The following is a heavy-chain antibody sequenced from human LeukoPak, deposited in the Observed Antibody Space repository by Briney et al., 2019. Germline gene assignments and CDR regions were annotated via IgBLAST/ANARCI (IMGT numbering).Heavy chain of an antibody. D-gene: IGHD3-22*01. J-gene: IGHJ4*02. V-gene: IGHV4-38-2*02. CDR2: IYHSGST. CDR1: GYSISSGYY. CDR3: ASDYFDRTGYYGFIY. Sequence: SETLSLTCTVSGYSISSGYYWAWIRQPPGKGLEWIGSIYHSGSTYYNPSLKSRVTISVDTSKKQFSLRLSSVTAADTAIYYCASDYFDRTGYYGFIYWGQGSLVTISS.